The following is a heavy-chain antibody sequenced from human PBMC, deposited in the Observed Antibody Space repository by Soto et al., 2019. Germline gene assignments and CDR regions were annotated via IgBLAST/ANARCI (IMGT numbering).Heavy chain of an antibody. D-gene: IGHD2-21*02. Sequence: ESGGGLVKPGGSLRLSCAASGFTFSNAWMNWVRQAPGKGLEWVGRIKSKTDGGTTDYAAPVKGRFTISRDDSKNTLYLQMNSLKTEDTAVYYCTTDEGQYCGGDCYFSYGYWGQGTLVTVSS. J-gene: IGHJ4*02. CDR1: GFTFSNAW. CDR3: TTDEGQYCGGDCYFSYGY. V-gene: IGHV3-15*07. CDR2: IKSKTDGGTT.